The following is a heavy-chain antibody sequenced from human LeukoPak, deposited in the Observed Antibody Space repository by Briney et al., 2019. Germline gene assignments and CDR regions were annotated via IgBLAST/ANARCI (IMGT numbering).Heavy chain of an antibody. J-gene: IGHJ4*02. CDR2: ISSSSSYI. D-gene: IGHD3-22*01. V-gene: IGHV3-21*01. Sequence: GGSLRLSCAASGFTFSSYGMHWVRQAPGKGLEWVSSISSSSSYIYYADSVKGRFTISRDNAKNSLYLQMNSLRAEDTAVYYCARFSRDYYDTSGRDYWGQGTLVTVSS. CDR1: GFTFSSYG. CDR3: ARFSRDYYDTSGRDY.